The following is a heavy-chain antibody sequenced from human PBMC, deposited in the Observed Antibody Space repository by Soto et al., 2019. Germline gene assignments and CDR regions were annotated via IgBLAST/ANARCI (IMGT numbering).Heavy chain of an antibody. V-gene: IGHV1-8*01. CDR1: GYTFTSYD. Sequence: QVQLVQSGAEVKKPGASVKVSCKASGYTFTSYDINWVRQATGQGLEWMGWMNPNSGNTGYAQKSQCSVTMTRNTSISTAYWELSSLRSEDPAVYYCARERGSGTYYTPWFDPWGQGTLVTVSS. CDR2: MNPNSGNT. CDR3: ARERGSGTYYTPWFDP. J-gene: IGHJ5*02. D-gene: IGHD3-10*01.